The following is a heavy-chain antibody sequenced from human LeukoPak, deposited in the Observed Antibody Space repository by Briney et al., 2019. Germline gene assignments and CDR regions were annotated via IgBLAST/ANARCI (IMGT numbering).Heavy chain of an antibody. J-gene: IGHJ4*02. CDR3: ARLLAAAQTDYFDY. CDR2: VHGSGNT. V-gene: IGHV4-39*01. Sequence: SETLSLTCTVSGGSISGSNYYWDWIRQPPGKGLEWIGSVHGSGNTYYNSSLKSRVTISGDMSKNQFSLKFNSVTAADTAVYYCARLLAAAQTDYFDYWGQGTKVTVSS. CDR1: GGSISGSNYY. D-gene: IGHD6-6*01.